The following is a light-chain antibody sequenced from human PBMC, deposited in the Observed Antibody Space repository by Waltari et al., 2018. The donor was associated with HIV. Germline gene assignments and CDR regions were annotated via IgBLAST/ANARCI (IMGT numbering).Light chain of an antibody. CDR1: TGAVTSGHY. Sequence: QAVVTQEPSLTVSPGGTVTLTCGSRTGAVTSGHYPYWFQQKPGQAPTTVIFDTSNKHAWTPARFSGSLLGGKAALSLSGAQPEDEAEYYCLLSYSGASWVFGGGTKVTVL. CDR3: LLSYSGASWV. J-gene: IGLJ3*02. CDR2: DTS. V-gene: IGLV7-46*01.